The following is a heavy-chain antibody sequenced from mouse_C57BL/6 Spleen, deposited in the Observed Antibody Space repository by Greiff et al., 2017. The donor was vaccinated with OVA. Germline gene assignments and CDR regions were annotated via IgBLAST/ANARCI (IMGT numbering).Heavy chain of an antibody. CDR2: IRSKSSNYAT. Sequence: EVKLVESGGGLVQPKGSLKLSCAASGFTFNTYAMHWVRQAPGKGLEWVARIRSKSSNYATYYADSVKDRVTISRDDSQSMLYLQMNNLKTEDSAIYYCVRGGDYYGSSYFDYWGQGTTLTVSS. D-gene: IGHD1-1*01. J-gene: IGHJ2*01. CDR1: GFTFNTYA. V-gene: IGHV10-3*01. CDR3: VRGGDYYGSSYFDY.